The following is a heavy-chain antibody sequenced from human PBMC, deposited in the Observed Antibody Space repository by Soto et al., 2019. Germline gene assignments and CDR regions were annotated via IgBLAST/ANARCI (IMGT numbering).Heavy chain of an antibody. CDR1: GYTFTSYY. Sequence: QVQLVQSGAAVKKPGASVKVSCKASGYTFTSYYMHWVRQAPGQGLGWMRILNPSGGSTSYAQKFQGRATMTRDKSASTVYMELSSLRSEDTAVYYCARGDIVVVPAAVSYYYGMDGWGRGTTVTVS. CDR2: LNPSGGST. V-gene: IGHV1-46*01. D-gene: IGHD2-2*01. CDR3: ARGDIVVVPAAVSYYYGMDG. J-gene: IGHJ6*02.